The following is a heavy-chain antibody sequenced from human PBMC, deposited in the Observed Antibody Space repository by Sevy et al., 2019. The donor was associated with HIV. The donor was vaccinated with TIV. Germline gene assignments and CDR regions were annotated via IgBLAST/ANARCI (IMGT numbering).Heavy chain of an antibody. CDR2: MTYDGSNR. V-gene: IGHV3-30*18. Sequence: GGSLRLSCAASGFTFSNYGMYWVRQAPGKGLEWLAVMTYDGSNRYYAYSVKGRFTISRDNSKNTLYLQMNSLRTEDTAVYYCAKDTASEEINYYYYGMDVWGQGTTVTVSS. CDR3: AKDTASEEINYYYYGMDV. D-gene: IGHD2-21*02. J-gene: IGHJ6*02. CDR1: GFTFSNYG.